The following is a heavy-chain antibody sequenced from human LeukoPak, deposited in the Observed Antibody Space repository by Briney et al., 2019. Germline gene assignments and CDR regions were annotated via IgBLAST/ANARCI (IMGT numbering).Heavy chain of an antibody. CDR1: GYTFTSYG. V-gene: IGHV1-2*02. CDR3: ARDRRGGSSWFYYYYYMDV. CDR2: INPNSGGT. D-gene: IGHD6-13*01. J-gene: IGHJ6*03. Sequence: ASVKVSCKASGYTFTSYGISWVRQAPGQGLEWMGWINPNSGGTNYAQKFQGRVTMTRDTSISTAYMALSRLRSDDTAVYYCARDRRGGSSWFYYYYYMDVWGKGTTVTISS.